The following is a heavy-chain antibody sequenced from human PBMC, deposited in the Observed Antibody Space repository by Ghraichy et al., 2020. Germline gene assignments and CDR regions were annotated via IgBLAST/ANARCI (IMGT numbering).Heavy chain of an antibody. CDR1: GFTFSRNS. V-gene: IGHV3-21*01. CDR2: ISGSSRYI. CDR3: ATGDYDILTAYYY. Sequence: GGSLRLSCAASGFTFSRNSMNWVRQAPGKGLEWLSSISGSSRYIYYADSVKGRFTISRDNAKNSLYLQMNSLRAEDTAVYYCATGDYDILTAYYYWGQGTLVTVSS. J-gene: IGHJ4*02. D-gene: IGHD3-9*01.